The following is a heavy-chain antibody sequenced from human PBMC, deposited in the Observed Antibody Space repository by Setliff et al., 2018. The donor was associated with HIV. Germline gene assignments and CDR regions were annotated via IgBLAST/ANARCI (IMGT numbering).Heavy chain of an antibody. Sequence: GGFLRLSCATSGFAFSDYDFHWVRQVTGEGLEWVSAIGTGGDTYYADSVKGRFTISRENAKNSLYLQMNNVRAGDTAVYYCTRELNGHTSSHYYFGLDVWGQGTTVTVS. V-gene: IGHV3-13*01. D-gene: IGHD6-6*01. CDR2: IGTGGDT. CDR1: GFAFSDYD. J-gene: IGHJ6*02. CDR3: TRELNGHTSSHYYFGLDV.